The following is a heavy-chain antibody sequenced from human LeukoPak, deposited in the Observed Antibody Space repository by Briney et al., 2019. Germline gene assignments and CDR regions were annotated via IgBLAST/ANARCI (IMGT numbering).Heavy chain of an antibody. J-gene: IGHJ4*02. D-gene: IGHD6-19*01. V-gene: IGHV1-2*02. Sequence: GASVKVSCKASGYTFTGYYMHWVRQAPGQGLEWMGWINPNSGGTNYAQKFQGRVTMTRDTSISTAYMELSRLRSDNTAVYYCAKQWLTRGEFDYWGQGTLVTVSS. CDR2: INPNSGGT. CDR1: GYTFTGYY. CDR3: AKQWLTRGEFDY.